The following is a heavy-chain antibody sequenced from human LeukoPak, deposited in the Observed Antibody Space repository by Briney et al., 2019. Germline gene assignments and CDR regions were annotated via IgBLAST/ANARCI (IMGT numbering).Heavy chain of an antibody. D-gene: IGHD3-10*01. V-gene: IGHV4-59*12. CDR1: GGSISRYY. J-gene: IGHJ4*02. CDR3: AGESMVRGVTLFDY. Sequence: SETLSLTCTVSGGSISRYYWSWIRQPPGKGLEWIGYIYYSGSTKYNPSLKSRVTISVDTSKNQFSLKLSSVTAADTAVYYCAGESMVRGVTLFDYWGQGTLVTVSS. CDR2: IYYSGST.